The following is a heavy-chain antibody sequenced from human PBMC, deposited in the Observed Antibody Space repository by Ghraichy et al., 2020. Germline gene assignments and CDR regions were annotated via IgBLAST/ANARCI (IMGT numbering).Heavy chain of an antibody. D-gene: IGHD1-1*01. CDR3: AKDIQLSV. Sequence: GESLNISCATSGFTFSSSAMSWVRQAPGRGLEWVSIISADGLSTFYAGSVKGRFAISRDDFKNTLFLQINSLRAEDTAIYYCAKDIQLSVWGLGTTVTISS. CDR1: GFTFSSSA. J-gene: IGHJ6*02. V-gene: IGHV3-23*01. CDR2: ISADGLST.